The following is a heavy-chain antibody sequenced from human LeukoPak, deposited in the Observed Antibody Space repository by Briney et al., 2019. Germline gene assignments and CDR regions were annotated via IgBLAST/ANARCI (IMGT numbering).Heavy chain of an antibody. V-gene: IGHV3-7*01. CDR3: ARDGYGGKGNY. CDR2: TEQDGSEK. CDR1: GFTFSIYW. Sequence: GGSLTLSCAASGFTFSIYWMSWVRQAPGKGLEWVANTEQDGSEKYHVDSVKGRFTISRDNAKNSLYLQMNSLRAEDTAVYYCARDGYGGKGNYWGQGTLVSVSS. D-gene: IGHD4-23*01. J-gene: IGHJ4*02.